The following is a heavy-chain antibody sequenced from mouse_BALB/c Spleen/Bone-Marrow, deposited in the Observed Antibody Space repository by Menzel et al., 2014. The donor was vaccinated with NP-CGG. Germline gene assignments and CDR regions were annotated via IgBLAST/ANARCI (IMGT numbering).Heavy chain of an antibody. J-gene: IGHJ2*01. CDR2: IDPANGNT. Sequence: LVESGAELVKPGASVKLSCTASGFNIKDTYMHWVKQRPVQGLEWIGRIDPANGNTKYDPKFQGKATITADTSSNTAYLQLSSLTSEDTAVYYCVRSREYYFDYWGQGTTLTVSS. CDR1: GFNIKDTY. D-gene: IGHD1-1*01. V-gene: IGHV14-3*02. CDR3: VRSREYYFDY.